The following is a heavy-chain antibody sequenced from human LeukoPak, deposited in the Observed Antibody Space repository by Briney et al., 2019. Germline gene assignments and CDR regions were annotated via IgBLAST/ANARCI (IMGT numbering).Heavy chain of an antibody. D-gene: IGHD5-18*01. CDR2: IKQDGSEK. J-gene: IGHJ4*02. V-gene: IGHV3-7*05. CDR1: GFTFSIYW. CDR3: AREAGVPPTTQQWPTSDDC. Sequence: PGGSLRLSYAASGFTFSIYWMSWVRQAPGKGLEWVANIKQDGSEKYYVDSVKGRFTISRDNAKNSLYLQMNSLRAEDTAVYYCAREAGVPPTTQQWPTSDDCWGQGTLVTVSS.